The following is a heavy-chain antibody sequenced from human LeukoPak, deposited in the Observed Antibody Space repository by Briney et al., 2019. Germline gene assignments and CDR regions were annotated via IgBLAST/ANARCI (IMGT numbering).Heavy chain of an antibody. CDR1: GGSISSSSYY. J-gene: IGHJ3*02. CDR2: IYYSGST. Sequence: SETLSLTCTVSGGSISSSSYYWGWIRQPPGKGLEWIGSIYYSGSTYYNPSLKSRVTISVDTSKNQFSLKLSSVNAADTAVYYCARQGPIDDAFDIWGQGTMVTVSS. CDR3: ARQGPIDDAFDI. V-gene: IGHV4-39*01.